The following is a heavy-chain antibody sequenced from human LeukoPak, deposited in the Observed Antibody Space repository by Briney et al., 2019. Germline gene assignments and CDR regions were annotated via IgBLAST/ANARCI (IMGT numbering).Heavy chain of an antibody. J-gene: IGHJ5*02. V-gene: IGHV4-30-4*08. D-gene: IGHD2-2*01. CDR2: IYYSGST. CDR3: ASLKYQLPANWFDP. Sequence: SQTLSLTCTVSGGSISSGDYYWSWIRQPPGKGLEWIGYIYYSGSTYYNPSLKSRVTISVDTSKNQFSLKLSSVTAADTAVYYCASLKYQLPANWFDPWGQGTLVTVSS. CDR1: GGSISSGDYY.